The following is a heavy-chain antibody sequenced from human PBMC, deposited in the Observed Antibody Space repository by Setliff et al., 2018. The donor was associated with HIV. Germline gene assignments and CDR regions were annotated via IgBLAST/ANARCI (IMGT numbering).Heavy chain of an antibody. CDR2: VNLDGTYI. D-gene: IGHD3-22*01. Sequence: GGSLRLSCVASGFTFSDYWMHWVRQAPGKGLLWVARVNLDGTYIHYADSVKGRFTISRDNAKNTLHLQMNSLRAEDTAVYCCTRDSYYPDSSGVFYYYGWDVWGQGTTVTSP. J-gene: IGHJ6*02. CDR3: TRDSYYPDSSGVFYYYGWDV. V-gene: IGHV3-74*01. CDR1: GFTFSDYW.